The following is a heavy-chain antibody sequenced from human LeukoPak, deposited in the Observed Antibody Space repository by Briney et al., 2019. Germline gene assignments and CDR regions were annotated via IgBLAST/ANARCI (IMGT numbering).Heavy chain of an antibody. J-gene: IGHJ4*02. Sequence: SETLSLTCAVYGGSFSGYYWSWIRQPPGKGLEWIGEINHSGSTNYNPSLKSRVTISVDTSKNQFSLKLSSVTAADTAVYYCARGGAVAATPVLDRHFDYWGQGTLVTVSS. D-gene: IGHD2-15*01. CDR3: ARGGAVAATPVLDRHFDY. CDR2: INHSGST. CDR1: GGSFSGYY. V-gene: IGHV4-34*01.